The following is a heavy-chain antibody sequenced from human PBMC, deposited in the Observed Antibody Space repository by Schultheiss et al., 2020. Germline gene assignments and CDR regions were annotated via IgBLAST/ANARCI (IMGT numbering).Heavy chain of an antibody. CDR2: IKSKTDGGTT. CDR1: GFTFSNAW. Sequence: GGSLRLSCAASGFTFSNAWMNWVRQAPGKGLEWVGRIKSKTDGGTTDYAAPVKGRFTISRDDSKNTLYLQMNSLKTEDTAVYYCTTPGKYYYDSSGYYYLGAFDIWGQGTMVTVSS. D-gene: IGHD3-22*01. V-gene: IGHV3-15*07. CDR3: TTPGKYYYDSSGYYYLGAFDI. J-gene: IGHJ3*02.